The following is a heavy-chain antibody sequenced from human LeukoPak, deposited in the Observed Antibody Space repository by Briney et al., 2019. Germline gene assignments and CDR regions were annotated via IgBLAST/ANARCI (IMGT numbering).Heavy chain of an antibody. D-gene: IGHD6-13*01. CDR3: ARFGSSWYYFDY. CDR2: IWYDGSNK. J-gene: IGHJ4*02. Sequence: PGGSLRLSCAASGFTFSSYGMHWVRQAPGKGLEWVAVIWYDGSNKYYADSVKGRFTISRDNSKNTLYLQMNSLRAEVTAVYYCARFGSSWYYFDYWGQGTLVTVSS. V-gene: IGHV3-33*01. CDR1: GFTFSSYG.